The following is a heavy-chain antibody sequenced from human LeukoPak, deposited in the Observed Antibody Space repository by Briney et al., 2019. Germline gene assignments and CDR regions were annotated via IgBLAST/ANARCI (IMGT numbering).Heavy chain of an antibody. Sequence: GASVKVSRKASGYTFSSYPMIWVRQAPGQGLEWMGWIDTNTGNPSNAQGFTGRFVFSLDTSVSTTFLYINNLKADDTAVYYCARGGGARLRYPFDYWGQGTLVTVSS. D-gene: IGHD3-16*01. V-gene: IGHV7-4-1*02. CDR2: IDTNTGNP. J-gene: IGHJ4*02. CDR3: ARGGGARLRYPFDY. CDR1: GYTFSSYP.